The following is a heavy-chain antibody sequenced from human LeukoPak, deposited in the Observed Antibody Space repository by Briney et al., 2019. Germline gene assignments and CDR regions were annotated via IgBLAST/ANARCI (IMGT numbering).Heavy chain of an antibody. CDR1: GGSISSGGYS. CDR3: ARTLMTTVTEYFDL. D-gene: IGHD4-17*01. Sequence: PSQTLSLTCAVSGGSISSGGYSWSWIRQPPGKGLEWIGYIYHSGSTYYNPSLKSRVTISVDRSKNQFSLKLSSVTAADTAVYYCARTLMTTVTEYFDLWGRGTLVTVSS. J-gene: IGHJ2*01. V-gene: IGHV4-30-2*01. CDR2: IYHSGST.